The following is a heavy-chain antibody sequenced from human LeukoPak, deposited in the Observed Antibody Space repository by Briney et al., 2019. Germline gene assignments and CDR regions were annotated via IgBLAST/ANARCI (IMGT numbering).Heavy chain of an antibody. D-gene: IGHD3-16*02. V-gene: IGHV3-23*01. J-gene: IGHJ4*02. Sequence: PGESLKISCKGSGFTFSSYAMSWVRQAPGKGLEWVSAISGSGGSTYYADSVKDRFTISRDNSKNTLYLQMNSLRAEDTAVYYCARGTGELSLDYWGQGTLVTVSS. CDR2: ISGSGGST. CDR1: GFTFSSYA. CDR3: ARGTGELSLDY.